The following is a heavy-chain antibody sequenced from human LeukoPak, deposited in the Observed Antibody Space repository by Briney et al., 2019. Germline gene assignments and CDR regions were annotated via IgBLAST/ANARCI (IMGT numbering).Heavy chain of an antibody. D-gene: IGHD3-10*01. V-gene: IGHV4-34*01. CDR2: INDSGST. Sequence: SETLSLTCAVYGGSFSGYYWSWIRQPPGKGLEWIGEINDSGSTNYNPSLKSRVTISVDTSKNQFSLKLSSVTAADTAVYYCARGYGSGSRGYYFDYWGQGTLVTVSS. J-gene: IGHJ4*02. CDR3: ARGYGSGSRGYYFDY. CDR1: GGSFSGYY.